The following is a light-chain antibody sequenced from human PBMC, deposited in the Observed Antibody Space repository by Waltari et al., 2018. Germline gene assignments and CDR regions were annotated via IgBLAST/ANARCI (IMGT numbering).Light chain of an antibody. V-gene: IGKV3-15*01. CDR2: CAS. Sequence: EIVMTQSPATLSVSPGERATLSCRASQSVSSNLAWYQQKPGQAPRLLIYCASTRATGIPARFSGSGSGTEFTLTISSLQSEDFAVYYCQQYNNWPRRTFGQGTKLEIK. CDR1: QSVSSN. J-gene: IGKJ2*01. CDR3: QQYNNWPRRT.